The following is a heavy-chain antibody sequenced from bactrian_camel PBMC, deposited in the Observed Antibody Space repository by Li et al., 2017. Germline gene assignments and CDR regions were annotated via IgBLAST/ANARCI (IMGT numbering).Heavy chain of an antibody. Sequence: VQLVESGGGLVQPGGSVRLSCLASLYVGAGNCMAWFRQVPGKEREGVAAIVTGGSYPYYADSVKGRFTFAQDNAENANAVSLEMNSLKPEDTATYFCNVGLCGTWPPGQDNYWGHGTQVTVS. J-gene: IGHJ4*01. D-gene: IGHD2*01. V-gene: IGHV3S53*01. CDR2: IVTGGSYP. CDR1: LYVGAGNC. CDR3: NVGLCGTWPPGQDNY.